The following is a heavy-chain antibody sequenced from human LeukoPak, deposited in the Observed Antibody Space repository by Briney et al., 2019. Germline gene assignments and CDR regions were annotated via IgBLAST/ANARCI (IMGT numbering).Heavy chain of an antibody. CDR1: GFTFSSSD. CDR3: ARDDSSGYHRKKFDF. V-gene: IGHV3-48*03. D-gene: IGHD3-22*01. CDR2: ISSSGTTI. J-gene: IGHJ4*02. Sequence: PGGTLRLSCAASGFTFSSSDMNWVRQAPGKGLEWVSYISSSGTTIYYADSVKGRFTISRDNAKNSLYLQMNSLRAEDTALYYCARDDSSGYHRKKFDFWGQGTLVIVSS.